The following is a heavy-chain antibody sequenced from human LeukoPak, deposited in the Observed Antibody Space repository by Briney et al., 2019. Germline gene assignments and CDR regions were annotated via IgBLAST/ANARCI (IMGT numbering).Heavy chain of an antibody. J-gene: IGHJ4*02. CDR3: AAAVQVDGFDY. D-gene: IGHD3-9*01. CDR1: GFTFSSYA. CDR2: ISGSGGST. V-gene: IGHV3-23*01. Sequence: GRSLRLSCAASGFTFSSYAMSWVRQAPGKGLEWVSAISGSGGSTYYADSVKGRFTISRDNSKNTLYLQMNSLRAEDTAVYYCAAAVQVDGFDYWGQGTLVTVSS.